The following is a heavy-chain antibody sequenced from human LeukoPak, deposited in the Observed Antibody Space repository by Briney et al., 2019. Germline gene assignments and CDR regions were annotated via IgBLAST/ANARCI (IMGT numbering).Heavy chain of an antibody. Sequence: PGTSLRLSCAASGFTFNTYAMHWVRQAPGKGLEWVALISYDGSNKYYADSVKGRFTISRDNSKNTLYLEMNSLKSEDTAVYYCTSVPRGGVLPDWYFDLWGRGTLVTVSS. CDR3: TSVPRGGVLPDWYFDL. J-gene: IGHJ2*01. D-gene: IGHD4/OR15-4a*01. V-gene: IGHV3-30*04. CDR2: ISYDGSNK. CDR1: GFTFNTYA.